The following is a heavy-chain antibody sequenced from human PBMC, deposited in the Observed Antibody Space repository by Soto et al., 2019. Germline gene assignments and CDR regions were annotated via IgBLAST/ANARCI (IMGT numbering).Heavy chain of an antibody. D-gene: IGHD3-22*01. CDR3: ARVMDSSGYRYFQH. Sequence: PGGSLRLSCAASGFAFSSYWMHWVRQAPGKGLVWVSRINSDGSSTSYADSVKGRFTISRDNAKNTLYLQMNSLRAEDTAVYYCARVMDSSGYRYFQHWGQGTLVTVSS. J-gene: IGHJ1*01. CDR1: GFAFSSYW. V-gene: IGHV3-74*01. CDR2: INSDGSST.